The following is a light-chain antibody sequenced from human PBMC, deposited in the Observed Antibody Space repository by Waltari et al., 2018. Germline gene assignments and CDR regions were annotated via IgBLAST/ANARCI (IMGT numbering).Light chain of an antibody. CDR1: SSDVGGYHY. J-gene: IGLJ2*01. Sequence: QSALTQPASVSGSPGQSITISCTGTSSDVGGYHYVSWYHQHPGKAPKLIIYDVSKRPSGVSNRFAGSKSGNTASLTISGLQAEDEPDYYCCSYAGSSTLVFGGGTKLTVL. CDR3: CSYAGSSTLV. V-gene: IGLV2-23*02. CDR2: DVS.